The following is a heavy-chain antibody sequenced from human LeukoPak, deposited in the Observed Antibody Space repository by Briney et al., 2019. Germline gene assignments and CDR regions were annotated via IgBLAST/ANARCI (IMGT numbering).Heavy chain of an antibody. Sequence: PGGSLRLSCAASGFTFSSYAMSWVRQPPGKGLEWIGSIYYSGSTYYNPSLNSRVTISVDTSKNQFSLKLSSLTAADTAVYYCARHRQNTVTNQPYYFDYWGQGTLVTVSS. CDR1: GFTFSSYA. J-gene: IGHJ4*02. V-gene: IGHV4-39*01. D-gene: IGHD4-17*01. CDR2: IYYSGST. CDR3: ARHRQNTVTNQPYYFDY.